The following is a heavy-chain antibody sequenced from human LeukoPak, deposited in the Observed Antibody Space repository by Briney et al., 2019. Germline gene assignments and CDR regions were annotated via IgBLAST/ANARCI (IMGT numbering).Heavy chain of an antibody. J-gene: IGHJ4*02. CDR1: GYSFTSYW. CDR2: IYPGDSDT. CDR3: ARRFGYPNYYFDY. D-gene: IGHD5-18*01. Sequence: GESLQISCKGSGYSFTSYWIGWVRQMPGKGLEWMGIIYPGDSDTRYSPSFQGQVTISADKSISTAYLQWSSLKASDTAMYYYARRFGYPNYYFDYWGQGTLVTVSS. V-gene: IGHV5-51*01.